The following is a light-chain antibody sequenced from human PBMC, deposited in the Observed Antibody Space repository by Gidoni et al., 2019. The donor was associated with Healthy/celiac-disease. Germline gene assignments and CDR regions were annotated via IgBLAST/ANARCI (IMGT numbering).Light chain of an antibody. CDR2: KAS. V-gene: IGKV1-5*03. CDR3: QQYNSYPYT. Sequence: IQLTQSPSTLPASVGDRVTIHGLASQSISSWLSWYQQKPGKAPTLLIYKASSLESGVPSRFSGSGSGTEFTLTISSLQPDDFATYDCQQYNSYPYTFXXXTKLEIK. CDR1: QSISSW. J-gene: IGKJ2*01.